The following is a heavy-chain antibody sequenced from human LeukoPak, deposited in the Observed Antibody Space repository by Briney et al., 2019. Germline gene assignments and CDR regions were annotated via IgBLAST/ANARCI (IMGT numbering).Heavy chain of an antibody. V-gene: IGHV3-74*01. CDR3: ARDNFLAPPSYSYYYMDV. CDR1: GFTFSNYW. CDR2: INTDGSST. Sequence: GGSLRLSCAASGFTFSNYWMNWVRHAPGKGLVWVSRINTDGSSTSYADSVKGRFTISRDNAKNSLYLQMNSLRAEDTAVYYCARDNFLAPPSYSYYYMDVWGKGTTVTVSS. D-gene: IGHD2/OR15-2a*01. J-gene: IGHJ6*03.